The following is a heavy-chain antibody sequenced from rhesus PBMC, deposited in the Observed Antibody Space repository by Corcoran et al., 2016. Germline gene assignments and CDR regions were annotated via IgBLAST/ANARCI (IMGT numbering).Heavy chain of an antibody. V-gene: IGHV4-80*01. CDR3: ARYRKGYSYSYYFDY. CDR1: GGSCTSYW. Sequence: QVQLQESGPGLVQPSEPLSLTSAVSGGSCTSYWWRWIRRPPGKGLEWIGEINGNSGSTNYNPSLKSRVTISKDASKNQFALKLSSVTSADTAVYYCARYRKGYSYSYYFDYWGQGVLVTVSS. CDR2: INGNSGST. D-gene: IGHD5-12*01. J-gene: IGHJ4*01.